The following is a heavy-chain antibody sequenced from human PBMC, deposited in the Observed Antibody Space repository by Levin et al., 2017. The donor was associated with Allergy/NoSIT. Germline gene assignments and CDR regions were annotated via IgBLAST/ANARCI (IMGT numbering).Heavy chain of an antibody. J-gene: IGHJ4*02. CDR2: IYHSGST. D-gene: IGHD6-19*01. V-gene: IGHV4-4*02. CDR3: ARVPRSGYSSGWYGFDY. CDR1: GGSISSSNW. Sequence: SETLSLTCAVSGGSISSSNWWSWVRQPPGKGLEWIGEIYHSGSTNYNPSLKSRVTISVDKSKNQFSLKLSSVTAADTAVYYCARVPRSGYSSGWYGFDYWGQGTLVTVSS.